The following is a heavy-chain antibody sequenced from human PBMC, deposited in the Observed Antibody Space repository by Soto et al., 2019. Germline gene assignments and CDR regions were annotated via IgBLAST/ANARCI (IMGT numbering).Heavy chain of an antibody. Sequence: QVQLVESGGGVVQPGRSLRLSCAASGFNFRGYGMHWVRQAPGKGLEWVAITRHDGSNTYYADSVRGRFTISRDNSKNTLYLKMNSQRVEDTAVYYCARDGVGATTYFGYFDYWGQGTPITVSS. CDR3: ARDGVGATTYFGYFDY. D-gene: IGHD1-26*01. V-gene: IGHV3-33*01. CDR1: GFNFRGYG. J-gene: IGHJ4*02. CDR2: TRHDGSNT.